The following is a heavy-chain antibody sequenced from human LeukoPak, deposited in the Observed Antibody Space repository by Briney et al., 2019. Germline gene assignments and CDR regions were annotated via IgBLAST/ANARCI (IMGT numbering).Heavy chain of an antibody. CDR3: ARVYSSSSPIDY. D-gene: IGHD6-6*01. CDR2: INPNSGST. Sequence: ASVKVSCKASGYTFTSYYMHWVRQAPGQGLEWMGRINPNSGSTNYAQKFQGRVTMTTDTSISTAYMELSRLRSDDTAVYYCARVYSSSSPIDYWGQGTLVTVSS. V-gene: IGHV1-2*06. J-gene: IGHJ4*02. CDR1: GYTFTSYY.